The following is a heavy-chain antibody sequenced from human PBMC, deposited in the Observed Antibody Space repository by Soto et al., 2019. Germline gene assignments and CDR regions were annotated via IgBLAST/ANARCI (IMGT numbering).Heavy chain of an antibody. V-gene: IGHV4-30-4*02. J-gene: IGHJ4*02. CDR1: GGSISSGYYY. Sequence: SETLSLTCTVSGGSISSGYYYWSWIRQPPGKGLEWIGYIYYSGSTYYNPSLKSRVTISVDTSKNQFSLKLSSVTAADTAVYYCARVTGGDYLDYWGQGTLVTVSS. CDR3: ARVTGGDYLDY. CDR2: IYYSGST. D-gene: IGHD7-27*01.